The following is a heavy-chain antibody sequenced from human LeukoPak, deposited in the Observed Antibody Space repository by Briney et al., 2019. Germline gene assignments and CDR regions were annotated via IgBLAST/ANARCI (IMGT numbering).Heavy chain of an antibody. J-gene: IGHJ5*02. V-gene: IGHV4-4*07. CDR3: AAVEMATIGNWFDP. CDR1: GGSISSYY. Sequence: SETLSLTCTVSGGSISSYYWSWIRQPAGKGLEWIGRIYTSGSTNYNPSLKSRVTMSVDTSKNQFSLKLSSVTAADTAVYYCAAVEMATIGNWFDPWGQGTLVTVSS. CDR2: IYTSGST. D-gene: IGHD5-24*01.